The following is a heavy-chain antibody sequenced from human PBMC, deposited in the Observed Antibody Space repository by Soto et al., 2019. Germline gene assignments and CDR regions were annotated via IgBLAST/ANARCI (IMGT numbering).Heavy chain of an antibody. CDR3: ARDLRRPSGATTNWFDP. V-gene: IGHV4-59*01. D-gene: IGHD5-12*01. CDR1: GGSISTYY. Sequence: SETLSLTCTVSGGSISTYYWSWIRQAPGKGLEWIGYIHYSGSTNYNPSLKSRLAISVDTSNNQLSLRLTSVTAADTAVYYCARDLRRPSGATTNWFDPWGQGTLVTVSS. CDR2: IHYSGST. J-gene: IGHJ5*02.